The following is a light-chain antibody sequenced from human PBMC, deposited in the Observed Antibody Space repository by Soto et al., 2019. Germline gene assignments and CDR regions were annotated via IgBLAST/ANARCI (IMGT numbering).Light chain of an antibody. CDR3: SSYTSSSTQV. V-gene: IGLV2-14*01. Sequence: QSALTQPASVSGSPGQSITISCIGTSSDGGGYNYVSWYQQHPGKVPKLMIYEVSNRPSGVSNRFSGSKSGNTAPLTISGLLPEDEADYYCSSYTSSSTQVFGSGTKLTVL. CDR1: SSDGGGYNY. CDR2: EVS. J-gene: IGLJ1*01.